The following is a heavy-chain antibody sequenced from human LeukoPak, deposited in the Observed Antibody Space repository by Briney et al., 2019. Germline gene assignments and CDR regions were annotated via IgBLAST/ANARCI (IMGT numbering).Heavy chain of an antibody. D-gene: IGHD3-3*01. J-gene: IGHJ5*02. CDR3: ARADFIDAGPYLIGP. Sequence: ASLRVSCKTSGYSFTDYYIHSVRQAPGQGLEWMGWINTKSGRTSSARKFQGRVTMTRDPSITTVYMDMAWLTSDDTAIYFCARADFIDAGPYLIGPWGQGTLVTVSS. V-gene: IGHV1-2*02. CDR1: GYSFTDYY. CDR2: INTKSGRT.